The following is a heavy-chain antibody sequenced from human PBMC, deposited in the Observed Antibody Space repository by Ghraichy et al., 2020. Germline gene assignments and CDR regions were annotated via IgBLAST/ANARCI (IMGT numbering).Heavy chain of an antibody. J-gene: IGHJ6*02. D-gene: IGHD6-13*01. V-gene: IGHV3-7*01. CDR2: IKQDGSEK. CDR3: ARDPDSAGIDYYYYYGMDV. CDR1: GFTFSSYW. Sequence: LSLTCAASGFTFSSYWMSWVRQAPGKGLEWVANIKQDGSEKYYVDSVKGRFTISRDNAKNSLYLQMNSLRAEDTAVYYCARDPDSAGIDYYYYYGMDVWGQGTTVTVSS.